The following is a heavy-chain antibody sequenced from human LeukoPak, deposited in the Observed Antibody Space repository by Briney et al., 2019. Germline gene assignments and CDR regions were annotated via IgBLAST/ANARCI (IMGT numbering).Heavy chain of an antibody. CDR2: IYYSRST. Sequence: PSETLSLTCTVSGGSITSYYWSWIRQSPGKGLEWIGYIYYSRSTNYNPSLKSRVTISVDTSKNQFSLKLSSVTAADTAVYYCAGRSYSSGFYYFDYWGQGTLVTVSS. CDR3: AGRSYSSGFYYFDY. V-gene: IGHV4-59*08. D-gene: IGHD6-25*01. J-gene: IGHJ4*02. CDR1: GGSITSYY.